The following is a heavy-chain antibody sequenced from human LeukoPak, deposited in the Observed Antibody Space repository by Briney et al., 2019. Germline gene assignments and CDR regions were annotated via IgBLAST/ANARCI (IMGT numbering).Heavy chain of an antibody. CDR2: INWNGGST. CDR1: GFTFDDYG. D-gene: IGHD3-10*01. V-gene: IGHV3-20*04. J-gene: IGHJ4*02. Sequence: RPGGSLRLSCAASGFTFDDYGMSWVRQAPGKGLEWVSGINWNGGSTGYADSVKGRFTISRDNAKNSLYLQMNSLRAEDTALYYCARARELLWFGELSYYFDYWGQGTLATVSS. CDR3: ARARELLWFGELSYYFDY.